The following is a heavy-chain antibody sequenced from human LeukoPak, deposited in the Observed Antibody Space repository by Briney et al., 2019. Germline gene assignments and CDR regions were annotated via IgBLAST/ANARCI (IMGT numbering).Heavy chain of an antibody. CDR2: INHSGST. CDR3: ARAVYYYYMDV. J-gene: IGHJ6*03. Sequence: PSETLSLTCAVYGGSFSGYYWSWIRQPPGKGLEWIGEINHSGSTNYNPSLKSRVTISVDTSKNQFSPKLSSVTAADTAVYYCARAVYYYYMDVWGKGTTVTVSS. V-gene: IGHV4-34*01. D-gene: IGHD4-17*01. CDR1: GGSFSGYY.